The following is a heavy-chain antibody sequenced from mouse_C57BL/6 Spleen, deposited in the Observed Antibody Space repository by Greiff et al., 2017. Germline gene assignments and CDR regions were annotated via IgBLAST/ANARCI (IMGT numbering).Heavy chain of an antibody. V-gene: IGHV1-64*01. J-gene: IGHJ4*01. CDR3: ARRGSNGYYAMDY. CDR1: GYTFTSYW. D-gene: IGHD1-1*02. CDR2: IHPNSGST. Sequence: QVQLQQPGAELVKPGASVKLSCKASGYTFTSYWMHWVKQRPGQGLAWIGMIHPNSGSTNYNEKFKSKATLTVDKSSSTAYMQLSSLTSEDSAVYYCARRGSNGYYAMDYWGQGTSVTVSS.